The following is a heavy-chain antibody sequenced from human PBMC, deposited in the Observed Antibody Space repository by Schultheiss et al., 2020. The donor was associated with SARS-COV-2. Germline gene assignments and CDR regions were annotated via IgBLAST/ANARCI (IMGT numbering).Heavy chain of an antibody. CDR2: VIHTGGI. CDR3: ARARWSSIGGMDV. Sequence: GSLRLSCAVYGGSFSGYFWSWIRQPPGKGLEWIGEVIHTGGINYNPSLKSRVTVSIDTSKNHFSLSLTSVTAADTAVYYCARARWSSIGGMDVWGQGTTVTVSS. V-gene: IGHV4-34*10. D-gene: IGHD6-13*01. J-gene: IGHJ6*02. CDR1: GGSFSGYF.